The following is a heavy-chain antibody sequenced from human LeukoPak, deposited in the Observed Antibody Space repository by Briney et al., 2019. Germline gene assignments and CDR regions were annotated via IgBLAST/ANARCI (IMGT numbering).Heavy chain of an antibody. CDR3: AREVGSSWPFDY. D-gene: IGHD6-13*01. CDR1: GFTFGNFP. Sequence: GGSLRLSCAASGFTFGNFPMHWVRQAPGKGLEWVAVISSDGTNKFYADSVKGRFSISRDNSKNTMFLQMNSLGTEDTAVHYCAREVGSSWPFDYWGQGTLVTVSS. CDR2: ISSDGTNK. V-gene: IGHV3-30-3*01. J-gene: IGHJ4*02.